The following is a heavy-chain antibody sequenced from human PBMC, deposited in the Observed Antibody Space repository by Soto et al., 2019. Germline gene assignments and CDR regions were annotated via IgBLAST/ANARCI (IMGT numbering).Heavy chain of an antibody. J-gene: IGHJ6*02. Sequence: QVQLQQWGAGLLKPSETLSLTCDVYGGSFGGYFWSWIRQPPGRGLEWIGEFNHGGITNYNPSLKSRITISVDTSKNQFSLKLSSVTAADAAVYYCARQGAVTVMFYYHGMDVWGQGTSVTVSS. CDR3: ARQGAVTVMFYYHGMDV. D-gene: IGHD2-21*02. CDR1: GGSFGGYF. V-gene: IGHV4-34*02. CDR2: FNHGGIT.